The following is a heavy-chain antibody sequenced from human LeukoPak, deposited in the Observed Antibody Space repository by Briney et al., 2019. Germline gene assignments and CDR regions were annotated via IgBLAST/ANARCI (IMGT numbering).Heavy chain of an antibody. CDR2: IYTSGST. J-gene: IGHJ5*02. CDR3: ARHKIKYGSGTSSWFDP. Sequence: SETLSLTCTVSGGSISSYYWSWIRQPAGKGLEWIGRIYTSGSTNYNPSLKSRVTMSVDTSKNQFSLKLSSVTAADTAVYYCARHKIKYGSGTSSWFDPWGQGTLVTVSS. CDR1: GGSISSYY. V-gene: IGHV4-4*07. D-gene: IGHD3-10*01.